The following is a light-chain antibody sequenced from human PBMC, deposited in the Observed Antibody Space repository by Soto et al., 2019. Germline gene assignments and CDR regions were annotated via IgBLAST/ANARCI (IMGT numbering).Light chain of an antibody. CDR3: QQSYIVPQVT. V-gene: IGKV1-39*01. J-gene: IGKJ4*01. CDR2: TAS. Sequence: DIQMTQSPSSLSASVGDRVTMTCRASQSIRTYLNWYQQKPGKAPKLLISTASNLHTGVPSRFSGSGSGTEFTLTISSLQPEDFATYYCQQSYIVPQVTFGGGTKVEI. CDR1: QSIRTY.